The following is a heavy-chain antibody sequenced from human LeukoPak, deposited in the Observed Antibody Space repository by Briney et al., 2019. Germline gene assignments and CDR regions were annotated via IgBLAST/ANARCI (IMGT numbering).Heavy chain of an antibody. CDR3: ARLVVVAATPGYFDY. V-gene: IGHV3-11*06. D-gene: IGHD2-15*01. Sequence: PGGSLRLSCAASVFTFSDYYMSWVRQAPGKGREWVSYITSSSYTNYADSVKDRFTISRDNAKNPLYLQMNSLRAEDTAIYYCARLVVVAATPGYFDYWGQGTLVTVSS. CDR1: VFTFSDYY. J-gene: IGHJ4*02. CDR2: ITSSSYT.